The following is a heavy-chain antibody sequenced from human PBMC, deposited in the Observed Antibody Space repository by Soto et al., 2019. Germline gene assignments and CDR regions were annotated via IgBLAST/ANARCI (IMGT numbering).Heavy chain of an antibody. Sequence: SLRLSCAASGFTFSNAWMSWVRQAPGKGLEWVGRIKSKTDGGTTDYAAPVKGRFTISRDDSKNTLYLQMNSLKTEDTAVYYCTTEMYYYGSGSYLDWFDPWGQGTLVTVSS. J-gene: IGHJ5*02. CDR2: IKSKTDGGTT. CDR3: TTEMYYYGSGSYLDWFDP. D-gene: IGHD3-10*01. V-gene: IGHV3-15*01. CDR1: GFTFSNAW.